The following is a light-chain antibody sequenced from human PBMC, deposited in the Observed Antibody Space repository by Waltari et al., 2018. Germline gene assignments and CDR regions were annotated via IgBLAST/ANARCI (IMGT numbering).Light chain of an antibody. CDR2: AAS. V-gene: IGKV1-39*01. CDR1: PSISSY. CDR3: QQSYSTPPNT. J-gene: IGKJ2*01. Sequence: DNQMTQSPSSLSASVGDRVAITCRASPSISSYLNWYQQTPGKAPKLLIYAASSLQSGVPSRFSGSGSGTYFTLTISSLQPEDFATYYCQQSYSTPPNTFGQWTKLEIK.